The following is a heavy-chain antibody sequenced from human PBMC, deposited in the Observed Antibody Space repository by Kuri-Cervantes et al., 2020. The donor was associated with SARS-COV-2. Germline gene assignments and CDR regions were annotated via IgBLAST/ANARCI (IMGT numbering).Heavy chain of an antibody. V-gene: IGHV4-61*01. CDR2: IYYSGTN. CDR1: GGSVSSGRYY. D-gene: IGHD7-27*01. CDR3: AREWLTNWGRPDDDFDI. J-gene: IGHJ3*02. Sequence: SETLSLTCTVSGGSVSSGRYYWSWMRQPPGKGLEGIGYIYYSGTNKYNPYLKIRVTILVDTSKNQFSLNLTSVTAAETAVYYCAREWLTNWGRPDDDFDIWGQGTMVTVSS.